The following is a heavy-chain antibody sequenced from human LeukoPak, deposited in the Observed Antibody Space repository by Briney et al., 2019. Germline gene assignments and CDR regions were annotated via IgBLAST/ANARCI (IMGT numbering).Heavy chain of an antibody. J-gene: IGHJ5*02. CDR2: IIPIFGTA. CDR1: GGTFSSYA. V-gene: IGHV1-69*05. CDR3: ARDYAMGPAAISWFDP. Sequence: SVTVSCKASGGTFSSYAISWVRQAPGQGLEWMGGIIPIFGTANYAQKFQGRVTITTDESTSTAYMELSSLRSEDAAVYYCARDYAMGPAAISWFDPWGQGTLVTVSS. D-gene: IGHD2-2*02.